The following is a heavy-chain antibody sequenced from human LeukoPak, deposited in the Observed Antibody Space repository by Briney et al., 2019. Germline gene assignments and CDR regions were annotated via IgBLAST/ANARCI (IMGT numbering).Heavy chain of an antibody. CDR2: IYYSGST. D-gene: IGHD3-22*01. V-gene: IGHV4-39*07. Sequence: SETLSLTCTVSGGSISSSSYYWGWIRQPPGKGLEWIGSIYYSGSTYYNPSLKSRVTISVDTSKNQFSLKLSSVTAADTAVYYCARLRNYYDRSGYKQLWFDPWGQGTLVTVSS. CDR1: GGSISSSSYY. J-gene: IGHJ5*02. CDR3: ARLRNYYDRSGYKQLWFDP.